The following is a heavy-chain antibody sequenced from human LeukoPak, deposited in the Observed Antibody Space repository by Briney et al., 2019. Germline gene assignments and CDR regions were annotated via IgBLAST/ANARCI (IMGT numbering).Heavy chain of an antibody. D-gene: IGHD5-18*01. CDR3: ARGGYSYGSPLFDY. V-gene: IGHV1-2*02. Sequence: ASVKVSCKASGYTFTGYYMHWVRQAPGQGLEWMGWINPNSGGTNYAQKFQGRVTMTRDTSISTAYMELSRLRSDDTSVYYCARGGYSYGSPLFDYWGQGTLVTVSS. CDR2: INPNSGGT. J-gene: IGHJ4*02. CDR1: GYTFTGYY.